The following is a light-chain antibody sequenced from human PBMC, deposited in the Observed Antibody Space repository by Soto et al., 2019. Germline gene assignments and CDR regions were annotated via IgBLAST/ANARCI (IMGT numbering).Light chain of an antibody. J-gene: IGLJ2*01. CDR1: SNDVGRYNY. V-gene: IGLV2-8*01. CDR2: EVT. Sequence: QSVLTQPPSASGSPGQSLTISCSGTSNDVGRYNYLSWYQQHPGKAPKLIIYEVTKRPSGVPDRFSGSKSGNTASLTVSGLQAEDEAHYYCSSYAGDNNFEVFGGGTMLTVL. CDR3: SSYAGDNNFEV.